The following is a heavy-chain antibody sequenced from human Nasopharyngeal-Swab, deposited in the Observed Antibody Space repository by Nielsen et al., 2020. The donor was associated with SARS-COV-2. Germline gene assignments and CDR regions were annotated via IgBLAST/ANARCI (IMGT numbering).Heavy chain of an antibody. CDR3: ARDDGDVPGITGSGPPGGY. Sequence: ASVNVSCKAFGYTLTDYYMHWVRQAHGQGLEWMGRINPNSGDTKYAQKFQGRVTVTRDKSINTAYMELSSLRSDDTAMYYCARDDGDVPGITGSGPPGGYWGQGTLVTVSS. J-gene: IGHJ4*02. CDR1: GYTLTDYY. CDR2: INPNSGDT. V-gene: IGHV1-2*06. D-gene: IGHD6-13*01.